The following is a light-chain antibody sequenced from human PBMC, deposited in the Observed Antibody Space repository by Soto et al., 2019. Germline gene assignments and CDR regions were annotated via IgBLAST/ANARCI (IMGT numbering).Light chain of an antibody. Sequence: FQGASATLSCTSQSVSSSYLAWYQQKPGQAPRLLIYGASSRATGIPDRFSGSGSGTDFTLTISRLEPEDFAVYYCHHYGNSPQTFGQGTKVAIK. CDR3: HHYGNSPQT. V-gene: IGKV3-20*01. CDR1: QSVSSSY. CDR2: GAS. J-gene: IGKJ1*01.